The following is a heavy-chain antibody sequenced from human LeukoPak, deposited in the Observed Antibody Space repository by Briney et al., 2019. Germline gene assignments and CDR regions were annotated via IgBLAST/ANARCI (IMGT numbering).Heavy chain of an antibody. V-gene: IGHV1-18*01. D-gene: IGHD1-26*01. CDR3: ARDTRATSPYYYMDV. Sequence: ASVKVSCKASGYTFTSYGISWVRQAPGQGLEWMRWISAYNGNTNYAQKLQGRVTMTTDTSTSTAYMELRSLRSDDTAVYYCARDTRATSPYYYMDVWGKGTTVTVSS. CDR2: ISAYNGNT. J-gene: IGHJ6*03. CDR1: GYTFTSYG.